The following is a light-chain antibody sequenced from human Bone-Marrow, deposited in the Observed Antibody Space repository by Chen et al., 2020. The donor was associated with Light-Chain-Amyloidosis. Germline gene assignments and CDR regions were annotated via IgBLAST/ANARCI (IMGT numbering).Light chain of an antibody. Sequence: NFILTQDHSVSESPGKTVTISCTRSSGDIATNYVQWYQQRPGSAPTTVIYENDRRPSGVPDRFSGSIYTSSNSASLTISGLETEDEADYYCQSYATNTWIFGGGTHLTVL. CDR1: SGDIATNY. V-gene: IGLV6-57*03. J-gene: IGLJ3*02. CDR2: END. CDR3: QSYATNTWI.